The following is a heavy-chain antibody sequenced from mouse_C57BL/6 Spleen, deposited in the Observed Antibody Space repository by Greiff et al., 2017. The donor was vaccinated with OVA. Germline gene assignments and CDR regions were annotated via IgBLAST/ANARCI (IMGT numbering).Heavy chain of an antibody. CDR3: ARGEGTYYSKHFDY. D-gene: IGHD2-5*01. CDR2: IDPSDSYT. Sequence: QVQLQQPGAELVMPGASVKLSCKASGYTFTSYWLHWVKQRPGQGLEWIGEIDPSDSYTNYNQKFKGKSTLTVDKSSSTAYMQLSSLTSEDSAVYYCARGEGTYYSKHFDYWGQGTTLTVSS. V-gene: IGHV1-69*01. J-gene: IGHJ2*01. CDR1: GYTFTSYW.